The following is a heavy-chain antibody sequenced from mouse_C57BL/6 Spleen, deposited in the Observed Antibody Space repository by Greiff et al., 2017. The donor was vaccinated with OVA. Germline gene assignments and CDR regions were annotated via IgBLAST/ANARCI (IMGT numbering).Heavy chain of an antibody. J-gene: IGHJ1*03. D-gene: IGHD1-1*01. CDR1: GYSFTSYY. Sequence: VQLQQSGPELVKPGASVKISCKASGYSFTSYYIHWVKQRPGQGLEWIGWIYPGSGNTKYNEKFKGKATLTADTSSSTAYMQRSSLTSEDSAVYYCAREVITTVVATGYFDVWGTGTTVTVSS. CDR3: AREVITTVVATGYFDV. CDR2: IYPGSGNT. V-gene: IGHV1-66*01.